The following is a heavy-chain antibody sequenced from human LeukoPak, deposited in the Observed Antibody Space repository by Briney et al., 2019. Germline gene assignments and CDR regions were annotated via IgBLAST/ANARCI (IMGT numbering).Heavy chain of an antibody. CDR1: GGSFSGYY. Sequence: SETLSLTCAVYGGSFSGYYWSWIRQPSGKGLEWIGEINHSGSTNYNPSLKSRVTISVDTSKNQFSLKLSSVTAADTAVYYCARDGLAAAVGWFDPWGQGTLVTVSS. D-gene: IGHD6-13*01. J-gene: IGHJ5*02. V-gene: IGHV4-34*01. CDR2: INHSGST. CDR3: ARDGLAAAVGWFDP.